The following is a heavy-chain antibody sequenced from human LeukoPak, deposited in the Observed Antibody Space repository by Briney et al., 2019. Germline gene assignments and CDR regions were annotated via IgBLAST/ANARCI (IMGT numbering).Heavy chain of an antibody. J-gene: IGHJ4*02. CDR3: ARHEGFLQKD. CDR1: GVSMSSNNW. CDR2: IHESGST. Sequence: PSGTLSLTCAVSGVSMSSNNWWSWVRQPPGKGLEWIGEIHESGSTNYNPSLKSRVTISVDKSKDQFSLKLSSVTAADTAVYYCARHEGFLQKDWGQGAQVTVS. V-gene: IGHV4-4*02. D-gene: IGHD3-3*01.